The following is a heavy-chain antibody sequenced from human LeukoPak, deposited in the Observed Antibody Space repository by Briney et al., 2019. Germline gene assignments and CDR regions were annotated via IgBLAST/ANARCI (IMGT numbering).Heavy chain of an antibody. CDR2: ISYDGSNK. J-gene: IGHJ4*02. CDR3: ARDLVPLVPAAILSDY. Sequence: PGGSLRLSCAASGFTFSSYGMHWVRQAPGKGLEWVAVISYDGSNKYYADSVKGRFTISRDNSKNTLYLQMNSLRAEDTAVYYCARDLVPLVPAAILSDYWGQGTLVTVSS. V-gene: IGHV3-30*03. CDR1: GFTFSSYG. D-gene: IGHD2-2*02.